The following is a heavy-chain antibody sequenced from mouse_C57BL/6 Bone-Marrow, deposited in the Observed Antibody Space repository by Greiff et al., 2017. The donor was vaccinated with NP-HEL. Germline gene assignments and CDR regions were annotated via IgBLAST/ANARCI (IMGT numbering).Heavy chain of an antibody. CDR3: TIYGSWYFDV. Sequence: VQLQQSGAELVRPGASVTLSCKASGYTFTDYEMHWVKQTPVHGLEWIGAIDPETGGTAYNQKFNGKAILTADKSSSTAYIELRSLTSEDSAVYYCTIYGSWYFDVWGTGTTVTVSS. D-gene: IGHD1-1*01. CDR2: IDPETGGT. V-gene: IGHV1-15*01. CDR1: GYTFTDYE. J-gene: IGHJ1*03.